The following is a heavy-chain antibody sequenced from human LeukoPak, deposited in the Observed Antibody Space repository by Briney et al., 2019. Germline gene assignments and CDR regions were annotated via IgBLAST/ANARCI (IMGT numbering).Heavy chain of an antibody. J-gene: IGHJ4*02. V-gene: IGHV1-69*02. CDR2: IIPILSIA. D-gene: IGHD1-26*01. CDR1: GGTFSSYT. CDR3: ANTYRYSGSYYYDY. Sequence: SVKVSCKASGGTFSSYTISWVRQAPGQGLEWMGRIIPILSIANYAQKFQGRVTITADKSTSTAYMELSSLRSEDTAVYYCANTYRYSGSYYYDYWGQGTLVTVSS.